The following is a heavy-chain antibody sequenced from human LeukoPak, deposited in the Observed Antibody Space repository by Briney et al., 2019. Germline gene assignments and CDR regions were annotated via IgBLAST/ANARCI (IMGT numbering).Heavy chain of an antibody. CDR3: AITYYYDSSGYCPYGY. Sequence: GESLKISCKGSGYSFTSYWIGWVRQMPGKGLEWMGIIYPGDSDTRYSPSFQGQVTISADKSISTAYLQWSSLKASDTAMYYCAITYYYDSSGYCPYGYWGQGTLVTVSS. D-gene: IGHD3-22*01. V-gene: IGHV5-51*01. J-gene: IGHJ1*01. CDR1: GYSFTSYW. CDR2: IYPGDSDT.